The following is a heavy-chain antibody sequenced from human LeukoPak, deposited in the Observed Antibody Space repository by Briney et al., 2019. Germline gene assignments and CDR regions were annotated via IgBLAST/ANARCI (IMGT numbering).Heavy chain of an antibody. Sequence: ASVKVSCKASGYTFTVYYMHWGRQAPGQGGEWMGWINPNSGGTNYAQKFQGRVTMTRDTSISTAYMELSRLRSDDTAVYYCARESGSTQAFYYYGMDVWGQGTTVTVSS. CDR1: GYTFTVYY. J-gene: IGHJ6*02. CDR2: INPNSGGT. CDR3: ARESGSTQAFYYYGMDV. V-gene: IGHV1-2*02. D-gene: IGHD2-2*01.